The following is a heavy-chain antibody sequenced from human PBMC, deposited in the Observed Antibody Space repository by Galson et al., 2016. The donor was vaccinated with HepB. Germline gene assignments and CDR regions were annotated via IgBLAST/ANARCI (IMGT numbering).Heavy chain of an antibody. CDR3: ARSLSGFSYGKIDY. CDR1: GFTFNSHS. V-gene: IGHV3-21*01. D-gene: IGHD5-18*01. CDR2: ITTGGNYK. Sequence: SLRLSCAGSGFTFNSHSMHWVRQAPGKGLEWVSSITTGGNYKYYADSVKGRFTISRDSAKPSLYLQMNSLRAEDTAVYYCARSLSGFSYGKIDYWGQGTLVIVSS. J-gene: IGHJ4*02.